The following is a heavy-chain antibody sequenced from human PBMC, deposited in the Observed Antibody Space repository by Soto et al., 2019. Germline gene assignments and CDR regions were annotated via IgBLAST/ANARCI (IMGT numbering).Heavy chain of an antibody. CDR1: GYTSTSYD. V-gene: IGHV1-8*01. CDR3: ARGQGDIVLVPAAGYYYYGMDV. CDR2: MNPNRGNT. J-gene: IGHJ6*02. Sequence: QVQRGHSGAEGKKPGPSVKVSCKASGYTSTSYDITGVRQATGQGLERMGWMNPNRGNTGYEQKFQGRVTMTRKTSRGTAYMGVSSLRSEDTAVYYCARGQGDIVLVPAAGYYYYGMDVWGHGPTVTVSS. D-gene: IGHD2-2*01.